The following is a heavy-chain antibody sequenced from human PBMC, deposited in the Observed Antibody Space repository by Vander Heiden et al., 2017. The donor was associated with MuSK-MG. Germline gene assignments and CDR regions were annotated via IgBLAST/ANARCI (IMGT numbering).Heavy chain of an antibody. J-gene: IGHJ3*02. CDR2: INPSGGST. D-gene: IGHD3-3*01. CDR1: VYTFTNPY. CDR3: ARDRGDFWSAYSSYDAFDI. Sequence: QVQLAQSGAEVKKPGASVQVSCQASVYTFTNPYIHWVRQAPGQGREWMGVINPSGGSTTDEKRLQGRLAMTRDTSTRTVYMELSSLRAEDTAVYFCARDRGDFWSAYSSYDAFDIGGQGTMVTVSS. V-gene: IGHV1-46*01.